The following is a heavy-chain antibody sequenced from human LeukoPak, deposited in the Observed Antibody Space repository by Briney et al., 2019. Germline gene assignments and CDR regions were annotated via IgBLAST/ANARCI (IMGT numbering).Heavy chain of an antibody. CDR1: GGSISSGSYY. Sequence: SETLSLTCTVSGGSISSGSYYWSWIRQPAGKGLEWIGRTYTSGSTNYNPSLKSRVTISVDTSKNQFSLKLSSVTAADTAVYYCAGFWSGYYGFDYWGQGTLVTVSS. CDR3: AGFWSGYYGFDY. D-gene: IGHD3-3*01. J-gene: IGHJ4*02. CDR2: TYTSGST. V-gene: IGHV4-61*02.